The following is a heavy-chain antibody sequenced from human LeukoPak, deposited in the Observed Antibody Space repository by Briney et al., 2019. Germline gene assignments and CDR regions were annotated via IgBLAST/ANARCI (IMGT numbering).Heavy chain of an antibody. CDR3: AKVESDDSSGYAHDY. Sequence: GGTLRLSCAASGFTFSSYGMNWVRQAPGKGLEWVAFIRYDGSNKYYADSVKGRFTISRDNSKNTLYLQMNSLRAEDTAVYYCAKVESDDSSGYAHDYWGQGTLVTVSS. CDR1: GFTFSSYG. J-gene: IGHJ4*02. D-gene: IGHD3-22*01. V-gene: IGHV3-30*02. CDR2: IRYDGSNK.